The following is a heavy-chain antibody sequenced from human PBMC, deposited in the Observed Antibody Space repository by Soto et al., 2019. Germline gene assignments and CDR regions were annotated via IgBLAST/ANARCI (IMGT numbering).Heavy chain of an antibody. CDR2: IYSSENT. V-gene: IGHV4-39*01. D-gene: IGHD2-2*03. J-gene: IGHJ6*02. CDR3: ARLNGYCISTNCHGYYGMDV. CDR1: GGFVSNSSYS. Sequence: SETLSLTCSVSGGFVSNSSYSCGCIRQSPGKGLEWIGTIYSSENTYYNPSLLSRVTISVDTSKNEFSLRLSSVTAADTAVYYCARLNGYCISTNCHGYYGMDVWRQGTTVTVSS.